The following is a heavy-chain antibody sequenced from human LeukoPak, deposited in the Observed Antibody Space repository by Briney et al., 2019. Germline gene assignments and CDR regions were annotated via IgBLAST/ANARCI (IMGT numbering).Heavy chain of an antibody. V-gene: IGHV4-59*08. CDR3: ARLGPTRHTKKIPLYFDY. CDR1: GGSISSYY. J-gene: IGHJ4*02. Sequence: PSETLSLTCTVSGGSISSYYWSWIRQPPGKGLEWIGYIYYSGSTNYNPSLKSRVTISVDTSKNQFSLKLSSVTAADTAVYYCARLGPTRHTKKIPLYFDYWGQGTLVTVSS. D-gene: IGHD1-1*01. CDR2: IYYSGST.